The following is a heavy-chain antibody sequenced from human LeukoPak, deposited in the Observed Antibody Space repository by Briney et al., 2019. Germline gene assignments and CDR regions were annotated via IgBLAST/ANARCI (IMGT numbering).Heavy chain of an antibody. J-gene: IGHJ4*02. CDR2: ISGSGGST. Sequence: GRSLRLSCAASGFTFSSYAMSWVRQAPGKGLEWVSAISGSGGSTYYADSVKGRFTISRDNSKNTLYLQMNSLRAEDTAVYYCAKGAYYYDSSGYPFDYWGQGTLVTVSS. V-gene: IGHV3-23*01. CDR3: AKGAYYYDSSGYPFDY. D-gene: IGHD3-22*01. CDR1: GFTFSSYA.